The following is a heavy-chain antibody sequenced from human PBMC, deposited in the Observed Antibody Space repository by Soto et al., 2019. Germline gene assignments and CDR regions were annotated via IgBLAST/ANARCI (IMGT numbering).Heavy chain of an antibody. CDR2: IYYSGST. V-gene: IGHV4-39*01. Sequence: PSETLSLTCTVSGGSISSSSYYWGWIRQPPGKGLEWIGRIYYSGSTYYNPSLKSRVTISVDTSKNQFSLKLSSVTAADTAVYYCARLYGGYYYYYYGMDVWGQGTTVTVSS. J-gene: IGHJ6*02. D-gene: IGHD5-12*01. CDR3: ARLYGGYYYYYYGMDV. CDR1: GGSISSSSYY.